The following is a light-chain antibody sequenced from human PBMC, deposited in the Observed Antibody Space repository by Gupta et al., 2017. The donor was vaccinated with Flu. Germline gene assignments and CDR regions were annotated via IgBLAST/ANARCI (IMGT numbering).Light chain of an antibody. V-gene: IGKV1-5*03. CDR2: AAS. J-gene: IGKJ2*03. CDR3: QQDDTYPYS. Sequence: DIQMTQSPSTLSASVGDRVTITCRASQSISIWLAWYQQKPGKAPKFLMYAASILESGVPSRFSGSGSGTEFTLTVTSLQPGDFATYYCQQDDTYPYSFGQGTKLEIK. CDR1: QSISIW.